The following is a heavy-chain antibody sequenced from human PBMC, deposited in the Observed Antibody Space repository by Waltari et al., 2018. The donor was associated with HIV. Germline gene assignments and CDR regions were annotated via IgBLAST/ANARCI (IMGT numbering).Heavy chain of an antibody. Sequence: EVRLVESGGGWVQPGGSLTLTCETSGFTFSFYWLSGVRQAPGKGLKWVANRNQAGTERHYLDSVRGRFTISRDNGKRSSFLQMNSLSVEDTAVYYCATTHGSGDFDNDFDYWGQGTLV. D-gene: IGHD3-10*01. V-gene: IGHV3-7*01. CDR2: RNQAGTER. CDR3: ATTHGSGDFDNDFDY. CDR1: GFTFSFYW. J-gene: IGHJ4*02.